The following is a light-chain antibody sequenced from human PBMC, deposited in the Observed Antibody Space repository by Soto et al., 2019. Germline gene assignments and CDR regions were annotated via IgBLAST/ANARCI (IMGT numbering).Light chain of an antibody. J-gene: IGKJ1*01. CDR2: GAS. Sequence: EIVLPQSPGTLSLSPGERATLSCRASQSVSSSYLAWDQQKPGQAPRLLIYGASSRATGIPARFSGSGSGTDFTLTISSLEPEDLAVYYCQHRGKWPRTFGQGTKVDI. V-gene: IGKV3D-20*02. CDR1: QSVSSSY. CDR3: QHRGKWPRT.